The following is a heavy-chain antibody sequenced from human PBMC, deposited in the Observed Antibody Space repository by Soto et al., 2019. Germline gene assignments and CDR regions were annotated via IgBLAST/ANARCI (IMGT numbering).Heavy chain of an antibody. J-gene: IGHJ6*02. V-gene: IGHV4-34*01. Sequence: PSETLSLTCAVYGGSFSDYYWSWIRQPPGKGLEWIGEITHTEGFDSNPSLDSRATISVDTTKSQFSLKLSSVTTADTALYYCARGRQRPSAAYKGHGYYGMDVWGQGTTVTVSS. CDR3: ARGRQRPSAAYKGHGYYGMDV. CDR1: GGSFSDYY. CDR2: ITHTEGF. D-gene: IGHD2-2*01.